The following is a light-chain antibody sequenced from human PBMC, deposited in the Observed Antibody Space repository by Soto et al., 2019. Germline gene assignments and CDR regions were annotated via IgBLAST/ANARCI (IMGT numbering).Light chain of an antibody. CDR2: YND. CDR3: QSYDSSLSGLFV. CDR1: NSNIGSNA. Sequence: QSVLTQSPSVSGAPRQSVNISCSGNNSNIGSNAVHWYQQLPGKAPKLLMYYNDMLPSGVSDRFSGSKSGTSASLAITGLQAEDEADYYCQSYDSSLSGLFVFGTGTKVTVL. J-gene: IGLJ1*01. V-gene: IGLV1-36*01.